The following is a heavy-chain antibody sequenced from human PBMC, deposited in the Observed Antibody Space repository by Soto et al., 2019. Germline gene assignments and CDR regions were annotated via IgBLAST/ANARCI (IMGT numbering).Heavy chain of an antibody. CDR1: GGSFSDYY. Sequence: SEPLSLTWAVYGGSFSDYYWSWIRQPPGKGLEWIGEINHSGSTNYNPSLKSRVTISVDTSKNQFSLKLSSVTAADTAVYYCVCLYGDPAYNWFNPWGQGTLVTVSS. J-gene: IGHJ5*02. D-gene: IGHD4-17*01. CDR2: INHSGST. CDR3: VCLYGDPAYNWFNP. V-gene: IGHV4-34*01.